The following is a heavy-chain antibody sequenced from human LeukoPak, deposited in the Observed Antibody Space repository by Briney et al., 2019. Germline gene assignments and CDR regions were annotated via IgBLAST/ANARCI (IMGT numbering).Heavy chain of an antibody. CDR3: ARGRVTMVRGVIQAWFDP. D-gene: IGHD3-10*01. V-gene: IGHV4-34*01. Sequence: SETLSLTCAVYGGSFSGYYWSWIRQPPGKGLEWIGEINHSGSTNYNPSLKSRVTISVDTSKNQFSLKLSSVTAADTAVYYCARGRVTMVRGVIQAWFDPWGQGTLVIVSS. CDR2: INHSGST. J-gene: IGHJ5*02. CDR1: GGSFSGYY.